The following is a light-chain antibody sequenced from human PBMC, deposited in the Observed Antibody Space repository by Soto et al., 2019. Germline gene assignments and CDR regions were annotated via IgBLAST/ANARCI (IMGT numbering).Light chain of an antibody. J-gene: IGKJ4*01. CDR2: GTA. CDR1: QTIGRTY. CDR3: QQYASSPLLT. V-gene: IGKV3-20*01. Sequence: EIVLTQSPCTLSLSPGETATLTCRASQTIGRTYLAWYQQKPGQAPRLLIFGTASRATGIPDRFSGSGSGTDFTLSISRLEPEDFAVYYCQQYASSPLLTFGGGTKVDIK.